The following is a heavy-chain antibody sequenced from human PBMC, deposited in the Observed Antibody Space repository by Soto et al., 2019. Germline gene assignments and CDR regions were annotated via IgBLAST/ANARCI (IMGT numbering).Heavy chain of an antibody. Sequence: GGSLRLSCAASGFTFSSYGMHWVRQAPGKGLEWVAVIWYDGSNKYYADSVKGRFTISRDNSKNTLYLQMNSLRAEDTAVYYWARAHRYCSGGSCYEGGFDYWGQGTLVTVS. J-gene: IGHJ4*02. CDR2: IWYDGSNK. D-gene: IGHD2-15*01. CDR3: ARAHRYCSGGSCYEGGFDY. CDR1: GFTFSSYG. V-gene: IGHV3-33*01.